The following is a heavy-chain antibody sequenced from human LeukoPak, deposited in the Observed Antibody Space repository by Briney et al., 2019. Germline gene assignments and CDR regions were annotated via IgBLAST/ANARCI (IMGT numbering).Heavy chain of an antibody. J-gene: IGHJ4*02. CDR1: GGSISSGGYY. D-gene: IGHD2-2*01. Sequence: SETLSLTCTVSGGSISSGGYYWSWIRQPPGKGLEWIGYIYHSGSTYYNPSLKSRVTISVDTSKNQFSLKLSSVTAADTAVYYCAAFIVVVPARPDYWGQGTLVTVSS. V-gene: IGHV4-30-2*01. CDR3: AAFIVVVPARPDY. CDR2: IYHSGST.